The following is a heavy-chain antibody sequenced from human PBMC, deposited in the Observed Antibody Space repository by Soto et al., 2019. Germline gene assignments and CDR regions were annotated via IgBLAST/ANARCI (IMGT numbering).Heavy chain of an antibody. CDR2: ISGGGGGA. J-gene: IGHJ4*02. CDR3: AIDLWWYTQ. CDR1: GFTFSDHA. D-gene: IGHD2-15*01. V-gene: IGHV3-23*01. Sequence: VQLLESGGGLVQPGGSLRLSCTASGFTFSDHAMTWVRQAPGKGLVWVSGISGGGGGAYYADSVKGRFTVSRANSKNTLSRQMDSLRAEDTAVNYCAIDLWWYTQWGQGTLVTVSS.